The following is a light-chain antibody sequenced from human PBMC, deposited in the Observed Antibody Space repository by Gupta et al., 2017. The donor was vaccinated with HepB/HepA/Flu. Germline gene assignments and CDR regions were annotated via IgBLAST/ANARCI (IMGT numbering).Light chain of an antibody. CDR2: KAS. J-gene: IGKJ1*01. CDR3: QQYNSQGT. Sequence: DIQMTQSPSTLSASVGDRVTITCRASQSISNWLAWYQQKAGKAPKLLIYKASSLESGVPSRFSGSGSGTEFTLTISSLQPDDFATDYCQQYNSQGTFGQGTKVEIK. CDR1: QSISNW. V-gene: IGKV1-5*03.